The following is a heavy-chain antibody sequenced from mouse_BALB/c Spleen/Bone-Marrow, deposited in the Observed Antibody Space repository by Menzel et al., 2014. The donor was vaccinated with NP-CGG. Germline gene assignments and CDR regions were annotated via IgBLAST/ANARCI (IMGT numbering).Heavy chain of an antibody. CDR2: IAPGSGST. CDR1: GYTFTSYW. Sequence: DLVKPGASVKLSCKASGYTFTSYWINWIKQRPGQGLEWIGRIAPGSGSTYYDEMFTGKATLTVDTSSSTAYIQLSSLSSEDSAVYFCARSYYGRAMDYWGQGTSVTVSS. J-gene: IGHJ4*01. V-gene: IGHV1S41*01. D-gene: IGHD1-1*01. CDR3: ARSYYGRAMDY.